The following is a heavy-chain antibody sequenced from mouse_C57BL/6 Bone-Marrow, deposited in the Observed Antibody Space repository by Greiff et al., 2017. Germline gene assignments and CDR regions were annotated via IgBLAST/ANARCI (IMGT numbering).Heavy chain of an antibody. J-gene: IGHJ4*01. V-gene: IGHV1-81*01. D-gene: IGHD2-3*01. CDR1: GYTFTSYG. CDR3: ARRWFLYAMDY. CDR2: IYPRSGNT. Sequence: QVHVKQSGAELARPGASVKLSCKASGYTFTSYGISWVKQRTGQGLEWIGEIYPRSGNTYYNEKFKGKATLTADKSSSTAYMELRSLTSEDSAVYFCARRWFLYAMDYWGQGTSVTVSS.